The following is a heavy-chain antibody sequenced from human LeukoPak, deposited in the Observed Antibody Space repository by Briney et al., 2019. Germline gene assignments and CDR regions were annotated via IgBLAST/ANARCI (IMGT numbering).Heavy chain of an antibody. J-gene: IGHJ4*02. CDR1: GGSISSYY. CDR3: ARVEGGAAAFYFDH. V-gene: IGHV4-59*08. CDR2: IYYSGST. D-gene: IGHD6-13*01. Sequence: SETLSLTCTVSGGSISSYYWRWIRQPPGKGLEWIGYIYYSGSTNYNPSLKSRVTISVDTSKNQFSLKVTSVTAADTAVYYCARVEGGAAAFYFDHWGRGTLVTVSS.